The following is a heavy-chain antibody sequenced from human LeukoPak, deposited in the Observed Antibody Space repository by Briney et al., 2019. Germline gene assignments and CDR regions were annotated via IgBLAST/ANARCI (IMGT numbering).Heavy chain of an antibody. CDR3: AKDPWFGEPQFYYYYYYGMDV. CDR2: ISYDGSNK. D-gene: IGHD3-10*01. Sequence: PGRSLRLSCAASGFTFSSYGMHWVRQAPGKGLEWVAVISYDGSNKYYADSVKGRFTISRDNSKNTLYLQMNSLRAEDTAEYYCAKDPWFGEPQFYYYYYYGMDVWGKGTTVTVSS. CDR1: GFTFSSYG. J-gene: IGHJ6*04. V-gene: IGHV3-30*18.